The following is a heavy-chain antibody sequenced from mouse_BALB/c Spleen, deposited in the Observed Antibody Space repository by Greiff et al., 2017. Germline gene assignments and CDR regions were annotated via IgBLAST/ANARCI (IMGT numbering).Heavy chain of an antibody. V-gene: IGHV5-4*02. J-gene: IGHJ2*01. Sequence: EVQLVESGGGLVKPGGSLKLSCAASGFTFSDYYMYWVRQTPEKRLEWVATISDGGSYTYYPDSVKGRFTISRDNAKNNLYLQMSSLKSEDTAMYYCAREDLYYYGSSLDYWGQGTTLTVSS. CDR1: GFTFSDYY. CDR2: ISDGGSYT. D-gene: IGHD1-1*01. CDR3: AREDLYYYGSSLDY.